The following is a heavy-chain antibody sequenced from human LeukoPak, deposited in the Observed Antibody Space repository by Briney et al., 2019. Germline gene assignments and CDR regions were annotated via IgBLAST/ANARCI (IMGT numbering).Heavy chain of an antibody. Sequence: GGSLRLSCAASGFTFSSYSMNWVRQAPGKGLEWVSSISSSSYIYYADSVKGRFTISRDNAKNSLYLQMNSLRAEDTAVYYCATGLCGGDCYVYFQHWGQGTLVTVSS. CDR1: GFTFSSYS. V-gene: IGHV3-21*01. J-gene: IGHJ1*01. CDR3: ATGLCGGDCYVYFQH. CDR2: ISSSSYI. D-gene: IGHD2-21*02.